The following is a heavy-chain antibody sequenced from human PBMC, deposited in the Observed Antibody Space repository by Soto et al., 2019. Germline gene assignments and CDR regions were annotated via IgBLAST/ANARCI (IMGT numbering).Heavy chain of an antibody. Sequence: GASVKVSCKVSGYTFTTYCISWVRQAPGQGLEWMGWISGYSGHTNYAQKFQGRVTMTTDTSTSTAYMELRSLRSDDTAVYYCAREYSSSWYAWFDPWGQGTLVTVSS. V-gene: IGHV1-18*04. D-gene: IGHD6-13*01. CDR1: GYTFTTYC. CDR2: ISGYSGHT. J-gene: IGHJ5*02. CDR3: AREYSSSWYAWFDP.